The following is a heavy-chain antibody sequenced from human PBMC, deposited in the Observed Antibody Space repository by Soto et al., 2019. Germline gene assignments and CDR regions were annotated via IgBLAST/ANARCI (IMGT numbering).Heavy chain of an antibody. CDR2: IHHSGTT. D-gene: IGHD1-1*01. CDR3: AREAER. CDR1: GASINIGDYY. Sequence: PSETLSLTCTVSGASINIGDYYWTWIRQTPGKGLEWIGNIHHSGTTKYNPSLRSRLTLSLDTSNNQFSLNLNSVTVADTAVYFCAREAERWGQGTLDTVS. J-gene: IGHJ4*02. V-gene: IGHV4-30-4*02.